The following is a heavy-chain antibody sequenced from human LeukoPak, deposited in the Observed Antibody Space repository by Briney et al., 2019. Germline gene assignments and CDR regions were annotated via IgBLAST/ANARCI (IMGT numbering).Heavy chain of an antibody. J-gene: IGHJ4*02. V-gene: IGHV3-21*05. D-gene: IGHD6-19*01. Sequence: GGSLRLSCAASGFSFSSYEMNWVRQAPGKGLEWVSYISSSSSYIYYADSVKGRFTISRDNAKNSLYLQMNSLRAEDTAVYYCARDSSGWQRFDYWGQGTLVTVSS. CDR3: ARDSSGWQRFDY. CDR2: ISSSSSYI. CDR1: GFSFSSYE.